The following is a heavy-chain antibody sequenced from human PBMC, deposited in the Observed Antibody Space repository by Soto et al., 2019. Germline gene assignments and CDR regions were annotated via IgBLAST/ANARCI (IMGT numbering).Heavy chain of an antibody. J-gene: IGHJ3*02. CDR3: TTDLVNDYGDPDAFDI. Sequence: GGSLRLSCAASGFTFSNAWMSWVRQAPGKGLEWVGRIKSKTDGGTTDYAAPVKGRFTISRDDSKNTLYLQMNSLKTEDTAVYYCTTDLVNDYGDPDAFDIWGQGTMVTVSS. D-gene: IGHD4-17*01. CDR1: GFTFSNAW. CDR2: IKSKTDGGTT. V-gene: IGHV3-15*01.